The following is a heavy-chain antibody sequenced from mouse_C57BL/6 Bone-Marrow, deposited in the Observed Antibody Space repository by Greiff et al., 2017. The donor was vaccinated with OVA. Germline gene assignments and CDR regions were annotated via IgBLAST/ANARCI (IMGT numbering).Heavy chain of an antibody. CDR1: GFTFSDYG. Sequence: EVKVEESGGGLVKPGGSLKLSCAASGFTFSDYGMHWVRQAPEKGLEWVAFISSGSSTFYYAYTVKGRFTISRDNTKNTLFLQMTSLRSEDTAMYYCATHDGNYGEDYWGQGTSVTVAT. V-gene: IGHV5-17*01. CDR2: ISSGSSTF. J-gene: IGHJ4*01. D-gene: IGHD2-1*01. CDR3: ATHDGNYGEDY.